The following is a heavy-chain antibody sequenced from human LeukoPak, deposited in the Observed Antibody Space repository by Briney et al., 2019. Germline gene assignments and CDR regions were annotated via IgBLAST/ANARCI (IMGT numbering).Heavy chain of an antibody. Sequence: GSLRLSCAASGFTFDNYALNWVRQAPGKGLEWVSAITGVGGTAYYADSVKGRFTISRDNSKNTLYLQMNSLRAEDTAVYYCARMIGVSCVGQYVGCTGRFDSWGQGTLVTVSS. CDR2: ITGVGGTA. V-gene: IGHV3-23*01. CDR3: ARMIGVSCVGQYVGCTGRFDS. D-gene: IGHD3-22*01. CDR1: GFTFDNYA. J-gene: IGHJ5*01.